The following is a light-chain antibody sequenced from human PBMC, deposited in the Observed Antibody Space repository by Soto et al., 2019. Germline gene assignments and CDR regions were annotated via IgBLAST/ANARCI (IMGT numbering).Light chain of an antibody. CDR2: RAS. Sequence: ESVLTQSPDTLSLSPGERATLSCRASQSVSSSFLAWYHQKPGQAPRLLIYRASSRATGIPDRFTGSGSGTDFTLTISRLEPEDFAVYYCQQYESSPHTFGGGTKVEIK. CDR3: QQYESSPHT. CDR1: QSVSSSF. J-gene: IGKJ4*01. V-gene: IGKV3-20*01.